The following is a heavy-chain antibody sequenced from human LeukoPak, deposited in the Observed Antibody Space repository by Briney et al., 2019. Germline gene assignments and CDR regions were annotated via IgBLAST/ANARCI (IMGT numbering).Heavy chain of an antibody. CDR3: ATSRDWRVES. CDR1: GFAFSIYS. D-gene: IGHD2-21*02. Sequence: GGSLRLSCAAPGFAFSIYSLNWVRQTPGKRLEWVSYITGGSNNILYADSVKGRFTISRDNAKNSLYLQMNSLRDEDTAVYYCATSRDWRVESWGRGIAVTVSS. CDR2: ITGGSNNI. J-gene: IGHJ4*02. V-gene: IGHV3-48*02.